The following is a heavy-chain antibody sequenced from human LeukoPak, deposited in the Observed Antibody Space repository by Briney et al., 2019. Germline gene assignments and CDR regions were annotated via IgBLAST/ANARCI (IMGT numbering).Heavy chain of an antibody. Sequence: SETLSLTCTVSGGSISSGGYYWSWIRQHPGKGLEWIGYIYCSGSTYYNPSLKSRVTISVDTSKNQFSLKLSSVTAADTAVYYCATNDPLYYYASGSYYDFDYWGQGTLVTVSS. CDR3: ATNDPLYYYASGSYYDFDY. D-gene: IGHD3-10*01. J-gene: IGHJ4*02. V-gene: IGHV4-31*02. CDR2: IYCSGST. CDR1: GGSISSGGYY.